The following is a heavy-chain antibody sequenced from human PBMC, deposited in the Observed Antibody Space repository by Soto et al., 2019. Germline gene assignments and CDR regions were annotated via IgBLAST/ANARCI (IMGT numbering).Heavy chain of an antibody. V-gene: IGHV4-31*03. Sequence: SETLSLTCTVSGGSISSGGYYWSWIRQHPGKGLEWIGYIYYSGSTYYNPSLKSRVTISVDTSKNQFSLKLSSVTAADTAVYYCARWSGYGTVYYYYYMDVWGKGTTVTV. D-gene: IGHD5-12*01. CDR1: GGSISSGGYY. J-gene: IGHJ6*03. CDR3: ARWSGYGTVYYYYYMDV. CDR2: IYYSGST.